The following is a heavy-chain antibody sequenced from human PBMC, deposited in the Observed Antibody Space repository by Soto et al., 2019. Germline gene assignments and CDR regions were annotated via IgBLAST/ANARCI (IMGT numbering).Heavy chain of an antibody. Sequence: QVTLKESGPVLVKPTETLTLTCTVSGFSLSNARMGVSWIRQPPGKALEWLAHIFSNDEKSYSTSLKSRLTISKDTSKSQVVLTMTNMDPVDTATYYCARTPRRIAAAGTYYYYGMDVWGQGTTVTVSS. J-gene: IGHJ6*02. V-gene: IGHV2-26*01. CDR3: ARTPRRIAAAGTYYYYGMDV. D-gene: IGHD6-13*01. CDR2: IFSNDEK. CDR1: GFSLSNARMG.